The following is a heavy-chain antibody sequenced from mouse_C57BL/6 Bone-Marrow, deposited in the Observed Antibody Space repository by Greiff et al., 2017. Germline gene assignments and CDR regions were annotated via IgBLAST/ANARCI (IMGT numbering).Heavy chain of an antibody. J-gene: IGHJ2*01. CDR2: ILPASGST. CDR3: AKEWLPGVFDY. V-gene: IGHV1-9*01. CDR1: GYTFTGYW. D-gene: IGHD2-2*01. Sequence: QVHVKQSGAELMKPGASVKLSCKASGYTFTGYWIEWVKQRPGHGLEWIGEILPASGSTNYNEKFKGKATFTADTSSNPAYMQLSSLTPEDSAIXYCAKEWLPGVFDYWGQGTTLTVSS.